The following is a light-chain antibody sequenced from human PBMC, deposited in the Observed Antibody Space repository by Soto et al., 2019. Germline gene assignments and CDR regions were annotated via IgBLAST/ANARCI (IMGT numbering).Light chain of an antibody. V-gene: IGKV1-5*03. CDR3: QHYNSYSEA. Sequence: SLSGSVGDRVTITCRASQTISSWLAWYQQKPGKAPKLLIYKASTLKSGVPSRFSGSGSGTEFTLTISSLQPDDFATYYCQHYNSYSEAFGQGTKVDIK. CDR2: KAS. J-gene: IGKJ1*01. CDR1: QTISSW.